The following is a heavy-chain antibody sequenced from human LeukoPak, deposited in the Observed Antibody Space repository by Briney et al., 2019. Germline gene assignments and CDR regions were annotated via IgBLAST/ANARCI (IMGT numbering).Heavy chain of an antibody. Sequence: HPGGSLRLSCAASGFTFSAYWMSWVRQAPGKGLEWVANIKQDGSEKYYVDSVKGRFTISRDNAKKSLYLQMNSLRVEDTAVYYCARAGSGTYYHYYGMDVWGQGTTVTVSS. CDR1: GFTFSAYW. D-gene: IGHD1-26*01. V-gene: IGHV3-7*01. CDR2: IKQDGSEK. CDR3: ARAGSGTYYHYYGMDV. J-gene: IGHJ6*02.